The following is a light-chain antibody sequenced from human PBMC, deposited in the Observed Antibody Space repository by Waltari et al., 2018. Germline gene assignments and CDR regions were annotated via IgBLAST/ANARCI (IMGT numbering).Light chain of an antibody. CDR3: QKYVNLPAT. Sequence: EIVLTPSPGSLSLSPGERATLSCKASQSVAKYLAWYQQKPGQAPRRLIYHASIRATGIPDRFSGSGYGTDFSLTISRLEPEDFAVYLCQKYVNLPATFGQGTTVEV. J-gene: IGKJ1*01. CDR2: HAS. V-gene: IGKV3-20*01. CDR1: QSVAKY.